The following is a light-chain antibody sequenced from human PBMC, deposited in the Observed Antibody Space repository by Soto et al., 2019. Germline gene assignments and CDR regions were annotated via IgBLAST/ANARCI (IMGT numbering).Light chain of an antibody. J-gene: IGLJ3*02. CDR2: SND. V-gene: IGLV1-44*01. CDR3: AAWDDSLNGRV. Sequence: QLVLTQPPSVSGTPGQRVTISCSGSSSNIGSETVNWYQQLPGTAPKLLMYSNDQRPSGVPARFSGSKSGTSASLAISGLQSEDEADYYCAAWDDSLNGRVFGGGTKLTVL. CDR1: SSNIGSET.